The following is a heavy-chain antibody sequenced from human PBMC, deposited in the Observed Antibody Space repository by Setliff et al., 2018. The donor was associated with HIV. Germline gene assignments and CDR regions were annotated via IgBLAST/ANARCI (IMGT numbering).Heavy chain of an antibody. J-gene: IGHJ6*02. Sequence: ETLSLTCPFSGGSISGHYWSWIRQTPGKGLEWIATIYTTERISYNPSLRSRVTISVETSQNLFSLRLRSVTAADTGVYYCARPGSSSYYYAMDVWGLGTTVTVSS. V-gene: IGHV4-59*11. D-gene: IGHD3-10*01. CDR2: IYTTERI. CDR3: ARPGSSSYYYAMDV. CDR1: GGSISGHY.